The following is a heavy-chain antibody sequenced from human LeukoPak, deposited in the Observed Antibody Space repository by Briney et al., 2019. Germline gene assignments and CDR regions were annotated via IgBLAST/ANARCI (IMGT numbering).Heavy chain of an antibody. CDR2: ISSSGSTI. Sequence: GGSLRLSCAASGFTFRDYYMSWIRQAPWKGAEWVSYISSSGSTIYYADSVKGRFTISRDNAKNSLYLQMNSLRAEDTAVYYCARDRHQLLFNPLDYWGQGTLVTVSS. D-gene: IGHD2-2*01. CDR3: ARDRHQLLFNPLDY. V-gene: IGHV3-11*04. CDR1: GFTFRDYY. J-gene: IGHJ4*02.